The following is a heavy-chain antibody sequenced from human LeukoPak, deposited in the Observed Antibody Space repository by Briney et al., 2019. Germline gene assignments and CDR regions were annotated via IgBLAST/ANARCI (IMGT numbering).Heavy chain of an antibody. V-gene: IGHV5-51*01. CDR2: IYPGDSDT. J-gene: IGHJ4*02. CDR1: GYSFTSYW. Sequence: GESLKISCKGSGYSFTSYWIGWVRQMPGKGLEWMGIIYPGDSDTRYSPSFQGQVTISADKSISTAYLQWGSLRASDTAMYYCARAVMVRGVIRPFDYWGQGTLVTVSS. CDR3: ARAVMVRGVIRPFDY. D-gene: IGHD3-10*01.